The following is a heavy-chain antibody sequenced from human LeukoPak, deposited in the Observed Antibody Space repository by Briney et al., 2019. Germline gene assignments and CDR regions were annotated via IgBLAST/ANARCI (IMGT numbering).Heavy chain of an antibody. D-gene: IGHD3-3*01. CDR2: IYHSGST. V-gene: IGHV4-39*07. J-gene: IGHJ4*02. CDR3: ASSQFWSGHFDY. Sequence: PSETLSLTCTVSGGSIRSGYYYWGWIRQPPGKGLEWIGEIYHSGSTNYNPSLKSRVTISVDKSKNQFSLKLSSVTAADTAVYYCASSQFWSGHFDYWGQGTLVTVSS. CDR1: GGSIRSGYYY.